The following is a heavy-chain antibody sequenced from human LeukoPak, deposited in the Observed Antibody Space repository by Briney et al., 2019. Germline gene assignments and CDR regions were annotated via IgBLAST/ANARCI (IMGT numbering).Heavy chain of an antibody. CDR3: ARNGYSYENWFDP. Sequence: PSETLSLTCAVYGGSFSGYYWSWIRQPPGKGLEWIGSIYHSGSTYYNPSLKSRVTISVDTSKNQFSLKLSSVTAADTAVYYCARNGYSYENWFDPWGQGTLVTVSS. D-gene: IGHD5-18*01. CDR2: IYHSGST. V-gene: IGHV4-34*01. CDR1: GGSFSGYY. J-gene: IGHJ5*02.